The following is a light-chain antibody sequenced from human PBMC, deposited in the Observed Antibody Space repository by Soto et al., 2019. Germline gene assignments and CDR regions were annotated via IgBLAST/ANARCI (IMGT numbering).Light chain of an antibody. V-gene: IGKV1-33*01. CDR3: QQYYNVPIT. CDR2: DAS. J-gene: IGKJ5*01. Sequence: DIQMTQSPSSLSASVCDRVIITFQASQDIGNYLNWYQQRPGKAPKLLILDASSLDTGVPSRFSGSGSGTDFTFTISSLQSEDIATYYCQQYYNVPITFGQGTRLEI. CDR1: QDIGNY.